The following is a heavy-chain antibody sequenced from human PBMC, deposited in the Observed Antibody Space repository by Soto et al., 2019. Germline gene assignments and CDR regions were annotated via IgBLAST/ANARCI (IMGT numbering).Heavy chain of an antibody. D-gene: IGHD6-13*01. J-gene: IGHJ4*02. CDR1: GGSISSSSW. V-gene: IGHV4-4*02. CDR2: IYHTGST. Sequence: QVQLQESGPGLVKPSGTLSLTCAVSGGSISSSSWWRWVRQPPGKWLEWIGEIYHTGSTNYNPSLESRVTISVDKSKNQFSRNLNSVTAADTAVYYCARDSRAEAGNRRYYFDYWGQGTLVIVSS. CDR3: ARDSRAEAGNRRYYFDY.